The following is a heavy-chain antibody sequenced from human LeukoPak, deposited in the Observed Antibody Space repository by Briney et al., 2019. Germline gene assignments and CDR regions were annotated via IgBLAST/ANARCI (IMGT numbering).Heavy chain of an antibody. V-gene: IGHV1-2*02. CDR1: GYTFTGYY. D-gene: IGHD2-2*01. CDR3: AREVGCSSTSCLETPAHFDY. CDR2: INPNSGGT. Sequence: ASVKVSCKASGYTFTGYYMHWVRQAPGQGLEWMGWINPNSGGTNYAQKVQGRVTMTRDTSISTAYMELSRLRSDDTAVYYCAREVGCSSTSCLETPAHFDYWGQGTLVTVSS. J-gene: IGHJ4*02.